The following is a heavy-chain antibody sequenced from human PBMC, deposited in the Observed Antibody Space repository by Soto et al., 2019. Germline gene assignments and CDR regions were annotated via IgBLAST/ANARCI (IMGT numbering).Heavy chain of an antibody. J-gene: IGHJ4*02. Sequence: LRLSCAASGFTFDDYAMHWVRQAPGKGLEWVSGISWNSGSIGYADSVKGRFTISRDNAKNSLYLQMNSLRAEDTALYYCASSRGSSWAHFDYWGQGTLVTVSS. CDR2: ISWNSGSI. D-gene: IGHD6-13*01. CDR1: GFTFDDYA. CDR3: ASSRGSSWAHFDY. V-gene: IGHV3-9*01.